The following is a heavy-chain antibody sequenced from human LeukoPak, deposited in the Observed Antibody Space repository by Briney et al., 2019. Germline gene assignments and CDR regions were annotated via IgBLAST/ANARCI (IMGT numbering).Heavy chain of an antibody. V-gene: IGHV1-2*06. CDR1: GYTFTGYY. Sequence: ASVKVSCKASGYTFTGYYMHWVRQAPGQGLEWMGRINPNSGGTNYAQKFQGRVTMTRDTSISTAYMELSRLRSDDTAVYYCARDAESYSLGIAVAGKYYFDYWGQGTLVTVSS. CDR3: ARDAESYSLGIAVAGKYYFDY. CDR2: INPNSGGT. D-gene: IGHD6-19*01. J-gene: IGHJ4*02.